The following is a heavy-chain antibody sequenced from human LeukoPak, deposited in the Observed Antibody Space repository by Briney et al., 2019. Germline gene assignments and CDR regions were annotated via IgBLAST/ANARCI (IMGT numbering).Heavy chain of an antibody. J-gene: IGHJ5*02. CDR1: GDSVSSYY. CDR3: ARIRYSSSYNWFDP. V-gene: IGHV4-59*02. CDR2: IYYSGST. D-gene: IGHD6-13*01. Sequence: SETLSLTCTDSGDSVSSYYWSWIRQPPGKGLEWIGYIYYSGSTNYNPSLKSRVTMSVDTSKNQFSLKLSSVTAADTAVYYCARIRYSSSYNWFDPWGQGTLVTVSS.